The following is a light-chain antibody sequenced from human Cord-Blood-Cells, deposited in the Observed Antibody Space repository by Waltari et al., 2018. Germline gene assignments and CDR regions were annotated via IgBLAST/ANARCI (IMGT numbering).Light chain of an antibody. Sequence: QSVLTQPPSASGTPGQRVTISCSGSSSNIGRNYVYWYQQPPGTAPKLLIYRNNQRPSGVPVRFSGSKSGTAASLSISGLRSEDEADYYCAAWDDSLSGWVFGGGTKLTVL. V-gene: IGLV1-47*01. CDR1: SSNIGRNY. CDR2: RNN. CDR3: AAWDDSLSGWV. J-gene: IGLJ3*02.